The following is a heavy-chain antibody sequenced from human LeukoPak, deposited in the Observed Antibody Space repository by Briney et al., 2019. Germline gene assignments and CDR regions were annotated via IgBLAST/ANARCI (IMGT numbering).Heavy chain of an antibody. CDR2: IYISGST. Sequence: PSETLSLTCSVSGDSMNTYYWSWIRQPAGKGLEWIGRIYISGSTNCNPSLKSRVTMSIDTSQNQLSLKLSSVTAADTAVYYCAREGQSAYYYYYMDVWGKGTTVTVSS. CDR3: AREGQSAYYYYYMDV. D-gene: IGHD4-11*01. CDR1: GDSMNTYY. J-gene: IGHJ6*03. V-gene: IGHV4-4*07.